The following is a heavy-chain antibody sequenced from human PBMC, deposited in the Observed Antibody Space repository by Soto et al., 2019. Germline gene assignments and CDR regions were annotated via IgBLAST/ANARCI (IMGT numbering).Heavy chain of an antibody. CDR1: GGSISSGGYY. CDR3: ARMTSRNDAFDI. CDR2: IYYSGST. Sequence: QVQLQESGPGLVKPSQTLSLTCTVSGGSISSGGYYWSWIRQHPGKGLEWIGYIYYSGSTYYNPSRKIRVTISVDTSKNQFALKLSSVTAADTAVYYCARMTSRNDAFDIWGQGTMVTVSS. V-gene: IGHV4-31*03. D-gene: IGHD2-21*02. J-gene: IGHJ3*02.